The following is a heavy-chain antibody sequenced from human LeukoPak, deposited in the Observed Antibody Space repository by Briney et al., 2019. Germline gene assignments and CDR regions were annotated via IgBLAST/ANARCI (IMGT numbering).Heavy chain of an antibody. D-gene: IGHD3-10*01. V-gene: IGHV4-39*01. CDR1: GGSISSSSYY. CDR3: ASTIWFGELFYFDP. Sequence: PSETLSLTCTVSGGSISSSSYYWGWIRQPPGKGLEWIGSIYYSGSTCYNPSLKSRVTISVDTSKNQFSLKLSSVTAADTAVYYCASTIWFGELFYFDPWGQGTLVTVSS. J-gene: IGHJ5*02. CDR2: IYYSGST.